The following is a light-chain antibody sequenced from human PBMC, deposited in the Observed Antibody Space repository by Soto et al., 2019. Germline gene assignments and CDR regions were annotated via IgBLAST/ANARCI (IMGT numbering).Light chain of an antibody. V-gene: IGLV2-8*01. CDR3: SSYIGIGNSLV. CDR1: SSDIGGYLY. J-gene: IGLJ1*01. CDR2: GVT. Sequence: QSVLTQPPSASGSPGQSVTISCTGTSSDIGGYLYVSWYQQHPGKAPKLMIYGVTKRPSGVPDRFSGSKSGNTASLTVSGLQAEDEADYYCSSYIGIGNSLVFGTGTKVTVL.